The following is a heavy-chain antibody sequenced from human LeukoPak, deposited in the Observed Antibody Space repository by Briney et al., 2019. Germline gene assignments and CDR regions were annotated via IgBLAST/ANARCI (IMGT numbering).Heavy chain of an antibody. CDR2: ISYDGSNK. Sequence: PGRSLRLSCAASGFTFSSYGMHWVRQAPGKGLEWVAVISYDGSNKYYADSVKGRFTISRDNAKNSLYLQMNSLRAEDTAVYYCARDKWDVVVVAATSGSDYWGQGTLVTVSS. V-gene: IGHV3-30*03. J-gene: IGHJ4*02. CDR3: ARDKWDVVVVAATSGSDY. D-gene: IGHD2-15*01. CDR1: GFTFSSYG.